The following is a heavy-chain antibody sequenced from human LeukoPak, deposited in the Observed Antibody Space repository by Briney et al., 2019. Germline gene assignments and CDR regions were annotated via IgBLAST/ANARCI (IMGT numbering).Heavy chain of an antibody. CDR3: VRKIISAADIYAFDI. Sequence: SETLSLTCTVSGGSISSGSNYWSWIRQPAGKGLEWIGRIYSSGDTYYNPSLRSRVTMSVDTSKNQFSLELSSVTAADTAVYYCVRKIISAADIYAFDIWGQGTVVTVSS. D-gene: IGHD6-13*01. CDR1: GGSISSGSNY. J-gene: IGHJ3*02. CDR2: IYSSGDT. V-gene: IGHV4-61*02.